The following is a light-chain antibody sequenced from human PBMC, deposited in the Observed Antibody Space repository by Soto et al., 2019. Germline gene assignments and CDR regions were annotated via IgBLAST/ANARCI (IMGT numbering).Light chain of an antibody. CDR3: KSYAGSKTYV. V-gene: IGLV2-8*01. CDR2: EVV. J-gene: IGLJ1*01. Sequence: QSALTQPPSASGSPGQSVTISCTGTKNDIGVYDFVSWYQHHPGKAPRLIIYEVVQRPSGVPDRFSGSKSGNTASLTVSGLEAADEADYCCKSYAGSKTYVFGSGTKVTV. CDR1: KNDIGVYDF.